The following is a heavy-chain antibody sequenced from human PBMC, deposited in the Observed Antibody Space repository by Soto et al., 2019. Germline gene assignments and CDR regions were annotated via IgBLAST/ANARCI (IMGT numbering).Heavy chain of an antibody. CDR1: GFTFSSYA. Sequence: QPGGSLRLSCAASGFTFSSYAMSWVRQAPGKGLEWVSAISGSGGSTYYADSVKGRFTISRDNSKNTLYLQMNSLRAEDTAVYYCAKDRDDILTGYYSGSKFDPWGQGTLVTVSS. CDR2: ISGSGGST. V-gene: IGHV3-23*01. D-gene: IGHD3-9*01. CDR3: AKDRDDILTGYYSGSKFDP. J-gene: IGHJ5*02.